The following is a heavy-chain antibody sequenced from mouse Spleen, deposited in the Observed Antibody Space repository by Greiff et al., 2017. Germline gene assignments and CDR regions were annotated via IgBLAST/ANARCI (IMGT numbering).Heavy chain of an antibody. CDR3: ARADSYYSYDGYYFDY. J-gene: IGHJ2*01. Sequence: ESGPGLVKPSQSLSLTCSVTGYSITSGYYWNWIRQFPGNKLEWMGYISYDGSNNYNPSLKNRISITRDTSKNQFFLKLNSVTTEDTATYYCARADSYYSYDGYYFDYWGQGTTLTVSS. V-gene: IGHV3-6*01. CDR1: GYSITSGYY. D-gene: IGHD2-12*01. CDR2: ISYDGSN.